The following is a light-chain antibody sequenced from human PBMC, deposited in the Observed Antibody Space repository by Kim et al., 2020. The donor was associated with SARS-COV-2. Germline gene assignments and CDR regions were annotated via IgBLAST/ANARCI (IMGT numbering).Light chain of an antibody. CDR1: QSISSW. J-gene: IGKJ2*01. CDR3: QQYKSYSLYT. V-gene: IGKV1-5*01. Sequence: DIQMTQSPSTLSASVGDRVTITCRASQSISSWLAWYQQKPGKAPKLLIYDASSLESGVPSRFSGSGSGTEFTLTISSLQPDDFATYYCQQYKSYSLYTFGQGTKLEI. CDR2: DAS.